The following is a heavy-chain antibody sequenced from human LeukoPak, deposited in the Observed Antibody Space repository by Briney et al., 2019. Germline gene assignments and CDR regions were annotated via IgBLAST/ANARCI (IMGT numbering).Heavy chain of an antibody. CDR3: AKDGVHLDEYGARPLDY. CDR1: GYTFTSYA. J-gene: IGHJ4*02. V-gene: IGHV7-4-1*02. Sequence: ASVKVSCKASGYTFTSYAMNWVRQAPGQGLEWMGWINTNTGNPTYAQGFTGRFVFSLDTSVSTAYLQISSLKAEDTAVYSCAKDGVHLDEYGARPLDYWGQGTLVTVSS. CDR2: INTNTGNP. D-gene: IGHD4-17*01.